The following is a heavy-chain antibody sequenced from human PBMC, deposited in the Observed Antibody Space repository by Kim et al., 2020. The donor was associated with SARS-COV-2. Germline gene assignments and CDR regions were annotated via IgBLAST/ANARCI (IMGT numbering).Heavy chain of an antibody. CDR3: ARDGSIAVAVPYWYFDL. J-gene: IGHJ2*01. V-gene: IGHV4-4*06. D-gene: IGHD6-19*01. Sequence: LKSRVTMSVDTSKNQFSLKLSSVTAADTAVYYCARDGSIAVAVPYWYFDLWGRGTLVTVSS.